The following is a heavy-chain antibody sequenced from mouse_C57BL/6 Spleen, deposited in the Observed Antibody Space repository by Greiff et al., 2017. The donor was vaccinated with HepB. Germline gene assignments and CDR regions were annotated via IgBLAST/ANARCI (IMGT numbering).Heavy chain of an antibody. D-gene: IGHD1-1*01. J-gene: IGHJ4*01. Sequence: VQLLESGPELVKPGASVKISCKASGYAFSSSWMNWVKQRPGKGLEWIGRIYPGDGDTNYNGKVKGKATLTADKSSSTAYMQLSSLTSEDSAVYCCARRDYYGSRRAMDYWGQGTSVTVSS. CDR1: GYAFSSSW. CDR3: ARRDYYGSRRAMDY. V-gene: IGHV1-82*01. CDR2: IYPGDGDT.